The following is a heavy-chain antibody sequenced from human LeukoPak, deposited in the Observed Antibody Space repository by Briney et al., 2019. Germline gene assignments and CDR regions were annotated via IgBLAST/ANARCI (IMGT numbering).Heavy chain of an antibody. Sequence: SETLSLTCAVYGGSFSAYYWSWIRQPPGKGLEWIGEISHRGNTNYNPSLMSRVTISVETSKNQLSVKLSSVTAADTAVYFCARMSPSAAAFGPSRIPRVTDAFDIWGQGTMVTVSS. J-gene: IGHJ3*02. D-gene: IGHD2-15*01. CDR1: GGSFSAYY. CDR2: ISHRGNT. CDR3: ARMSPSAAAFGPSRIPRVTDAFDI. V-gene: IGHV4-34*01.